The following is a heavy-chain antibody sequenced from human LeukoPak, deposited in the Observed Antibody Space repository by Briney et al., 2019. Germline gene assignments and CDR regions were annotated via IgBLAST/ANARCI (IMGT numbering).Heavy chain of an antibody. CDR1: GFTFNDAW. D-gene: IGHD3-10*01. Sequence: GGSLRLSCAASGFTFNDAWMNWVRQAPGKGQEWVGRIKRKTEGGTTDYGAPVKGRFSISRDDSKNTAYLQMNSLKTEDTAFYYCTTGNFGPYWGQGTLVTVSS. CDR2: IKRKTEGGTT. J-gene: IGHJ4*02. CDR3: TTGNFGPY. V-gene: IGHV3-15*07.